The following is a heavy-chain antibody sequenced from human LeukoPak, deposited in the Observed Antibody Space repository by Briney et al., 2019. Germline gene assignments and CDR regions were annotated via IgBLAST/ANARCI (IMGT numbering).Heavy chain of an antibody. CDR1: GGSISSYY. Sequence: PSQTLSLTCTVSGGSISSYYWSWIRQPPGKGLEWIGYIYYSGSTNYNPSLKSRVTISVDTSKNQFSLKLSSVTAADTAVYYCVGWFPSWYYYYMDVWGKGTTVTVSS. CDR2: IYYSGST. D-gene: IGHD2-15*01. CDR3: VGWFPSWYYYYMDV. J-gene: IGHJ6*03. V-gene: IGHV4-59*12.